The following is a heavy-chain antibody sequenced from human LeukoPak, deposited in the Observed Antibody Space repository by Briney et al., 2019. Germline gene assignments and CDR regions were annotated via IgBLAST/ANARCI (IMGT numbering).Heavy chain of an antibody. CDR3: AKTAYSSGWYFLDVDY. J-gene: IGHJ4*02. CDR2: ISYDGSNK. CDR1: GFTFSSYA. Sequence: PGRSLRLSCAASGFTFSSYAMHWVRQAPGKGLEWVAVISYDGSNKYYADSVKGRFTISRDNSKNTLYLQMNSLRAEDSAVYHCAKTAYSSGWYFLDVDYWGQGTLVTVSS. D-gene: IGHD6-19*01. V-gene: IGHV3-30*04.